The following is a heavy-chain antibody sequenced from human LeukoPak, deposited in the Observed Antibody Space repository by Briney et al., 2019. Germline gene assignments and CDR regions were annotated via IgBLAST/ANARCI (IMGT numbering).Heavy chain of an antibody. CDR3: ARFYSSGAPFDY. CDR1: GFTVTSNH. CDR2: TYSGGST. Sequence: SGGSLRLSCAASGFTVTSNHMSWVRQAPGKGLEWVSVTYSGGSTYYADSVKGRFTISRDNSKNTLYLQMNSLRAEDTAVYYCARFYSSGAPFDYWGQGTLVTVSS. V-gene: IGHV3-53*01. J-gene: IGHJ4*02. D-gene: IGHD6-19*01.